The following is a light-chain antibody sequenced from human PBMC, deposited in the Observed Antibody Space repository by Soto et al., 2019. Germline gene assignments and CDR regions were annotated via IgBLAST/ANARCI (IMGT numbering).Light chain of an antibody. V-gene: IGKV1-39*01. CDR1: QSVGTY. Sequence: DIQMTQSPSSLSASVGDRVTITCRASQSVGTYLNWYQQRPGKAPKLLIDAAYSLESGVPSRFSGGGSGRDFTLTISGLQPEDFATYYCQQSYSTVAITFGQGTRLEIK. CDR3: QQSYSTVAIT. CDR2: AAY. J-gene: IGKJ5*01.